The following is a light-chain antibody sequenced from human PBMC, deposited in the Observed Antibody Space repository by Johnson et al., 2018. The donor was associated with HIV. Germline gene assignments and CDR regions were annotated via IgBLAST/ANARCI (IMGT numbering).Light chain of an antibody. CDR1: NSNIESDY. V-gene: IGLV1-51*01. J-gene: IGLJ1*01. CDR3: GTWDSSLSAYV. CDR2: DNN. Sequence: QSVLTQPPSVSAAPGQKVTISCSGSNSNIESDYVSWYQQLPGTAPKLLIYDNNKRPSGIPDRFSGSKSGTSATLGITGLQTGDEADYYCGTWDSSLSAYVFGTGTKVTVL.